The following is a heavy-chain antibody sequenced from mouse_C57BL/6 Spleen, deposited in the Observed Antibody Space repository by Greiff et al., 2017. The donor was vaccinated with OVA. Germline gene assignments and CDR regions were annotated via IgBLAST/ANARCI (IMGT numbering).Heavy chain of an antibody. Sequence: QVQLQQSGAELVKPGASVKLSCKASGYTFTSYWMHWVKQRPGQGLEWIGMIHPNSGSTNYNEKFKSKATLTVDKSSSTAYMQLSSLTSEDSAVYYCARVRMGYDYGFADWGQGTLVTVSA. CDR1: GYTFTSYW. D-gene: IGHD2-4*01. CDR3: ARVRMGYDYGFAD. CDR2: IHPNSGST. J-gene: IGHJ3*01. V-gene: IGHV1-64*01.